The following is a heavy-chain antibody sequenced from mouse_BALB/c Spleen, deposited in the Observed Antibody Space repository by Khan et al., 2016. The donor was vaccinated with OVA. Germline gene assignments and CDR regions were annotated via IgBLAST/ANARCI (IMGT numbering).Heavy chain of an antibody. CDR1: GYTFTSYT. D-gene: IGHD2-14*01. CDR2: INPNNGYT. V-gene: IGHV1-4*01. J-gene: IGHJ3*01. CDR3: VRDGAYYRIDGGFAY. Sequence: QVRLQQSGAELARPGASVKMSCKTSGYTFTSYTIHWIKLRPGQGLEWIGYINPNNGYTNYTQKFKDQATLTADKSSTTAYLQLGSLTSDDSAIYDSVRDGAYYRIDGGFAYWGQGTRVTVSA.